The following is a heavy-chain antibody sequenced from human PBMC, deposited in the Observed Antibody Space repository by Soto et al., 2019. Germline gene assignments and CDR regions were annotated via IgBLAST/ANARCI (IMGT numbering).Heavy chain of an antibody. CDR3: AKGLSGSGAYQWFDP. D-gene: IGHD3-10*01. V-gene: IGHV3-23*01. J-gene: IGHJ5*02. CDR1: AFTFSRFA. CDR2: ISGGGDNT. Sequence: EVQLLESGGGLVQPGGSLRLSCAASAFTFSRFAMSWVRQTPGNGLEWVSAISGGGDNTFYADSVKGRFTISRDNAKNTRYLQMNGLRGEDTAVYYCAKGLSGSGAYQWFDPWGQGTGVTVSS.